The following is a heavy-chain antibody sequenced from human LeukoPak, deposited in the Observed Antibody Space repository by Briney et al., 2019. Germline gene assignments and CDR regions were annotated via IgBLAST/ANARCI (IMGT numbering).Heavy chain of an antibody. CDR3: ARYGDHVVSANPRGAFDI. CDR1: GGSISSSSYY. V-gene: IGHV4-39*07. J-gene: IGHJ3*02. CDR2: IYYSGST. Sequence: SETLSLTCTVSGGSISSSSYYWGWIRQPPGKGLEWIGNIYYSGSTYYNPSLKSRVTISVDKSKNQFSLKLSSVTAADTAVYYCARYGDHVVSANPRGAFDIWGQGTMVTVSS. D-gene: IGHD4-17*01.